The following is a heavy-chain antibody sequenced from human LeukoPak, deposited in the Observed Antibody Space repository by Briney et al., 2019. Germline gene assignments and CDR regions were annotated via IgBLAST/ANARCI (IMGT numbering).Heavy chain of an antibody. Sequence: PSETLSLTCTVSGGSISSSSYYWGWIRQPPGKGLEWIGNIYYSWSTYYNPSLKSRLTMSVDLSENHVSLKLTSVTAADTAVYYCAREGGFYRPLDYSGQGTLVTVSS. J-gene: IGHJ4*02. V-gene: IGHV4-39*07. CDR2: IYYSWST. CDR3: AREGGFYRPLDY. D-gene: IGHD6-25*01. CDR1: GGSISSSSYY.